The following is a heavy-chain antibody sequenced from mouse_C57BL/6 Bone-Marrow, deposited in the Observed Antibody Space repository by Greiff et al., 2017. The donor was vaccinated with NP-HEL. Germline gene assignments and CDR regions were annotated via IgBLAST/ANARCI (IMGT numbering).Heavy chain of an antibody. Sequence: EVKVVESGGGLVQPGESLKLSCESNEYEFPSHDMSWVRKTPEKRLELVAAINSDGGSTYYPDTMEGRFIISRDNTKKTLYLQMSSRRSEDTALYYCARAPYPAWFAYWGQGTLVTVSA. CDR2: INSDGGST. V-gene: IGHV5-2*01. CDR1: EYEFPSHD. CDR3: ARAPYPAWFAY. J-gene: IGHJ3*01.